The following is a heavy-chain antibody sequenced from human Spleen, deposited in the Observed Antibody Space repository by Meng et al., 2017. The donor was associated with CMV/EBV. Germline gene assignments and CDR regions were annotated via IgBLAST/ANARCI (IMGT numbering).Heavy chain of an antibody. J-gene: IGHJ4*02. V-gene: IGHV4-34*01. CDR1: GASFTGHY. CDR2: INESGNT. D-gene: IGHD2-2*01. Sequence: SETLSLTCAVYGASFTGHYWSWIRQPPGKGLEWIGEINESGNTDYSPSLKSRVTISIDASKNHFSLKLSSVTAADTAVYYCARVQRPYCSSTSCPKGLDYWGQGTLVT. CDR3: ARVQRPYCSSTSCPKGLDY.